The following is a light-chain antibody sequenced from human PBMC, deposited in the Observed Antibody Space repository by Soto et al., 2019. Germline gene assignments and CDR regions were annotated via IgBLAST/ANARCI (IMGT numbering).Light chain of an antibody. J-gene: IGLJ2*01. CDR1: SGDIGGYNY. CDR2: DVN. Sequence: QSVLTQPRSVSGSPGQSVTISCTGASGDIGGYNYVSWYQHHPGKAPKLIIFDVNKRPSGVPARFSGSKSGNTASLTISGLQPEDEADYYCCSYAGSSLVFGGGTKLTVL. CDR3: CSYAGSSLV. V-gene: IGLV2-11*01.